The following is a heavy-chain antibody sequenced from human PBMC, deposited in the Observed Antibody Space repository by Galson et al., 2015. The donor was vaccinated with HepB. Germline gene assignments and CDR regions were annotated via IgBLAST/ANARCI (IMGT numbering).Heavy chain of an antibody. J-gene: IGHJ4*02. CDR2: IDYSGST. V-gene: IGHV4-31*03. CDR1: RGSITTGGHY. Sequence: LSLTCTVSRGSITTGGHYWTWVRQHPGKGLECIGYIDYSGSTYYNPSLKSRLIISADTSKSQFSLKLSSVTAVDTAVYYCARVGGYSYGPHYFDYWGQGSLVIVSS. CDR3: ARVGGYSYGPHYFDY. D-gene: IGHD5-18*01.